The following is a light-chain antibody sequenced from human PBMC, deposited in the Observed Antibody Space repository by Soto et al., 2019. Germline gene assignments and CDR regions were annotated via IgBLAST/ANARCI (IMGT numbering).Light chain of an antibody. CDR3: SSYAGSNYVI. V-gene: IGLV2-8*01. J-gene: IGLJ2*01. Sequence: QSALTQPPSASGSPGQSVTISCTGTSSDVGGYNYVSGYQQHPGKAPKLMIYEVNKRPSGVPDRFSGSKSDNTASLTVSGRQAEDEAYYYCSSYAGSNYVIFGGGTKLTVL. CDR1: SSDVGGYNY. CDR2: EVN.